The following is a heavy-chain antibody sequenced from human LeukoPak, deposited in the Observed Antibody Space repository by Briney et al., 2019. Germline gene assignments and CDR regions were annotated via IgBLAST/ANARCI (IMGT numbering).Heavy chain of an antibody. CDR3: AKESYSRNFFDS. J-gene: IGHJ4*02. V-gene: IGHV3-30*02. CDR1: GFTFSSYG. Sequence: GGSLRLSCAASGFTFSSYGMHWVRQGPGKGLEWVAFIQYEGSNEYYADSVKGRFTISRDNSKNTLYLQMNSLRAEDTAIYLCAKESYSRNFFDSWGQGTLVTVSS. CDR2: IQYEGSNE. D-gene: IGHD6-13*01.